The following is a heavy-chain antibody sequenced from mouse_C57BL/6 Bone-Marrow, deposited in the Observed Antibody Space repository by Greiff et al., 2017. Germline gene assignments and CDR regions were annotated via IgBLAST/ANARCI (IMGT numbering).Heavy chain of an antibody. D-gene: IGHD2-1*01. CDR3: ARIYYGNYGDV. CDR2: ISYDGSN. J-gene: IGHJ1*03. Sequence: VQLKESGPGLVKPSQSLSLTCSVTGYSITSGYYWNWIRQFPGNKLEWMGYISYDGSNNYNPSLKNRISITRDTSKNQFFLKLNSVTTEDTATYYCARIYYGNYGDVWGTGTTVTVSS. CDR1: GYSITSGYY. V-gene: IGHV3-6*01.